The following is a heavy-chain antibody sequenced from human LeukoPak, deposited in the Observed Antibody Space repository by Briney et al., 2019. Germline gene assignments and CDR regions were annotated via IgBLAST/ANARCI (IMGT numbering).Heavy chain of an antibody. CDR3: AKDLRYCSSTSCSDY. Sequence: PGGSLRLSCAASGFTFSSYSMNWVRQAPGKGLEWVSAISGSGGSTYYADSVKGRFTISRDNSKNTLYLQMNSLRAEDTAVYYCAKDLRYCSSTSCSDYWGQGTLVTVSS. J-gene: IGHJ4*02. V-gene: IGHV3-23*01. CDR2: ISGSGGST. CDR1: GFTFSSYS. D-gene: IGHD2-2*01.